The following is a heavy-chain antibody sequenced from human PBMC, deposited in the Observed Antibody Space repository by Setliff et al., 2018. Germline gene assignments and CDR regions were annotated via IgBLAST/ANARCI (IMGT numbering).Heavy chain of an antibody. CDR2: ISPYNGVT. CDR3: AISSLSICSGDTCPNAFDI. V-gene: IGHV1-18*01. Sequence: ASVKVSCKASAYILSSYGISWVRQAPGEGLEWMGWISPYNGVTSYAQRFQGRVTMTTDTSTSTAYLELMSLRSDDTAVYYCAISSLSICSGDTCPNAFDIWGQGTMVTVSS. CDR1: AYILSSYG. D-gene: IGHD2-15*01. J-gene: IGHJ3*02.